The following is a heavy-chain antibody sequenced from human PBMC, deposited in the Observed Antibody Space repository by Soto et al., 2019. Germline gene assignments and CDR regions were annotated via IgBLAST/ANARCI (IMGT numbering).Heavy chain of an antibody. D-gene: IGHD1-1*01. CDR2: ISAHNGNT. Sequence: QVHLVQSGAEVKKPGASVKVSCKGSGYIFTTYGITWVRQAPGQGLEWMGWISAHNGNTNYAQKLQGRVTVTRDTSTSTAYMELRILSSYDTAVYYCARGRYGDYWGQGALVTVSS. J-gene: IGHJ4*02. CDR1: GYIFTTYG. V-gene: IGHV1-18*01. CDR3: ARGRYGDY.